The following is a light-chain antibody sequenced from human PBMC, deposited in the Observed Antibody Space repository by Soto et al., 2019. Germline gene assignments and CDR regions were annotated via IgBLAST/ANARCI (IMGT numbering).Light chain of an antibody. Sequence: EIVLTQSPGPLSLSPGNSAALSCRASQSVTGDKVAWYQQRPGQAPRLLIYGRSTKATYIPARFKGSGYGTNYPRTINRLEPQDFALYYCQQYGNSPFTFGQGTKLEI. V-gene: IGKV3-20*01. CDR2: GRS. J-gene: IGKJ2*01. CDR1: QSVTGDK. CDR3: QQYGNSPFT.